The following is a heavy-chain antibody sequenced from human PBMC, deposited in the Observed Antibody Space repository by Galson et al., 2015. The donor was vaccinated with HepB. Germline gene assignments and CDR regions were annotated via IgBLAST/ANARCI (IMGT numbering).Heavy chain of an antibody. Sequence: SLRLSCAASGFTFSTYTFNWARRAPGKGLEWVSVIYTGGSTYYADSVRGRFSISRDNSRNTLYLQMNSLGAEDTALYYCARDRWDYRHGMDVWGQGTTVTVSS. J-gene: IGHJ6*02. CDR3: ARDRWDYRHGMDV. CDR1: GFTFSTYT. V-gene: IGHV3-53*01. CDR2: IYTGGST. D-gene: IGHD1-7*01.